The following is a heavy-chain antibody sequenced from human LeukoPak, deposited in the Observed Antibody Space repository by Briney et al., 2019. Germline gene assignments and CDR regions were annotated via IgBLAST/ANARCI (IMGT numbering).Heavy chain of an antibody. CDR2: MSGSGGST. CDR3: AKDGHGQQLAFDY. Sequence: PAGTLRLSCAASGCTFSSDAMSWVRQAPPKGLEWVSVMSGSGGSTYYADSVKGRFSISRDNSKNTLYLQMNSLRAEDTAVYYCAKDGHGQQLAFDYWGQGTLVTVSS. CDR1: GCTFSSDA. J-gene: IGHJ4*02. D-gene: IGHD6-13*01. V-gene: IGHV3-23*01.